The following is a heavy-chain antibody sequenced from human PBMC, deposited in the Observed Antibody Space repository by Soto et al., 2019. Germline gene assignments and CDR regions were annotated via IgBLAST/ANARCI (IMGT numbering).Heavy chain of an antibody. CDR3: ARVLGPHYYDFWSGYYSSPYYYYYMDV. D-gene: IGHD3-3*01. V-gene: IGHV3-21*01. CDR1: GFTFSSYS. CDR2: ISSSSSYI. Sequence: GGSLRLSCAASGFTFSSYSMNWVRQAPGKGLEWVSSISSSSSYIYYADSVKGRFTISRDNAKNSLYLQMNSLRAEDTAVYYCARVLGPHYYDFWSGYYSSPYYYYYMDVWGKGTTVTVSS. J-gene: IGHJ6*03.